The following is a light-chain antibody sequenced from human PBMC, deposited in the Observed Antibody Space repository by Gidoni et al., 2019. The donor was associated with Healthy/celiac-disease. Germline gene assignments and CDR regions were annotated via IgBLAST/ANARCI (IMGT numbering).Light chain of an antibody. CDR2: GAS. V-gene: IGKV3-20*01. CDR1: QSCSSSY. J-gene: IGKJ1*01. Sequence: EIVLTQSPGTLSLSPGERATLSCSASQSCSSSYLAWYQQKPGQAPRLLIYGASSRATGIPDRFSGSGSGTDFTLTISRLEPEDFAVYYCQQYGSSLPWTFGQGTKVEIK. CDR3: QQYGSSLPWT.